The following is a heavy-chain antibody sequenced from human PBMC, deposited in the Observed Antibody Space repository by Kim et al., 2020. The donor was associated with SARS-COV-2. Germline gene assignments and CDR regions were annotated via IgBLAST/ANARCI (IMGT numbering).Heavy chain of an antibody. CDR1: GFTFDDYA. Sequence: GRSLRLSCAASGFTFDDYAMHWVRQAPGKGLEWVSGISWNSGSIGYADSVKGRFTISRDNAKNSLYLQMNSLRAEDTALYYCAKDGTRYYGMDVWGQGTTVTVSS. V-gene: IGHV3-9*01. CDR3: AKDGTRYYGMDV. CDR2: ISWNSGSI. D-gene: IGHD1-1*01. J-gene: IGHJ6*02.